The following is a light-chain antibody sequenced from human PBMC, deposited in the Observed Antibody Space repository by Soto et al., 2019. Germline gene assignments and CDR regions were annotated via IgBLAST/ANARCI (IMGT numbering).Light chain of an antibody. V-gene: IGKV1-5*03. CDR3: QQYSGYSVT. Sequence: QMTQRLSTLYAYVADRVTITCRASQGIGDFLAWYQQKPGEAPKVLIYKASYLESGVPSRFSGSGSGTEFSLTISSLQPGDLATYYCQQYSGYSVTFGQGTKVDIK. CDR1: QGIGDF. CDR2: KAS. J-gene: IGKJ1*01.